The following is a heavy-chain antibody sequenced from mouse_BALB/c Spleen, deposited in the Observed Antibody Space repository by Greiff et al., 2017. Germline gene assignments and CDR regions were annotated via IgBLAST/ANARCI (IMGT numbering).Heavy chain of an antibody. Sequence: EVKLQESGGGLVQPKGSLKLSCAASGFTFNTYAMNWVRQAPGKGLEWVARIRSKSNNYATYYADSVKVRFTISRDDSQSMLYLQMNNLKTEDTAMYYCVRHKGYFDYWGQGTTLTVSS. CDR3: VRHKGYFDY. V-gene: IGHV10-1*02. J-gene: IGHJ2*01. CDR2: IRSKSNNYAT. CDR1: GFTFNTYA.